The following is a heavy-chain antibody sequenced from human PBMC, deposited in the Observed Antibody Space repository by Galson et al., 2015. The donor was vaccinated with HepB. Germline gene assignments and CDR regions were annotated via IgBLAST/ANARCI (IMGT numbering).Heavy chain of an antibody. D-gene: IGHD1-7*01. Sequence: SVKVSCKASGFTFRSSAIQWVRQARGQRLEWIGWIAVGGGNTNYAPKFQERVTITRDMSTSTAYMELSSLGSEDTAIYYCAADAGNWNYWGWFDPWGQGTLVTVSS. CDR2: IAVGGGNT. CDR1: GFTFRSSA. J-gene: IGHJ5*02. V-gene: IGHV1-58*02. CDR3: AADAGNWNYWGWFDP.